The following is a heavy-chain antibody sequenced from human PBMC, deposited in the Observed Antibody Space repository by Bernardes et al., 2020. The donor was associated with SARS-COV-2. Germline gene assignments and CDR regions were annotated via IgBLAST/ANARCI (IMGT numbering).Heavy chain of an antibody. CDR2: ISWNSGSI. D-gene: IGHD3-10*01. CDR3: AKLLEPNLSTYVDY. CDR1: GFTFDDYA. V-gene: IGHV3-9*01. J-gene: IGHJ4*02. Sequence: GGSLRLSCAASGFTFDDYAMHWVRQAPGKGLEWVSGISWNSGSIGYADSVKGRFTISRDNAKNSLYLQMNSLRAEDTALYYCAKLLEPNLSTYVDYWGQGTLVTVSS.